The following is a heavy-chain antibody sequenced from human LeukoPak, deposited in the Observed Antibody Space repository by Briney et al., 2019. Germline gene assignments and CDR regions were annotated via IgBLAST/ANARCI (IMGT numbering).Heavy chain of an antibody. Sequence: SETLSLTCTASGGSISSYYWSWIRQPPGKGLEWIGYIYYGGSTNYNPSLKSRVTISVDTSKNQFSLKLSSVTAADTAVYYCARGGDKYYYYYYMDVWGKGTTVTVSS. D-gene: IGHD5-12*01. CDR3: ARGGDKYYYYYYMDV. CDR2: IYYGGST. CDR1: GGSISSYY. J-gene: IGHJ6*03. V-gene: IGHV4-59*01.